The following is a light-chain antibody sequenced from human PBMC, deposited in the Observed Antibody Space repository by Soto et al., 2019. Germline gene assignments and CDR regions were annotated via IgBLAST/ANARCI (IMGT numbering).Light chain of an antibody. CDR1: PGAVTSGHY. Sequence: QAVVTQEPSLTVSPGGTYTLTWGAIPGAVTSGHYPYWFQQKPGQAPRTLIYDTSNKHSWTPARFSGSLLGGKAALTLSGAQPEDEAEYYCLLSYSGARVFGGGTKLTVL. CDR2: DTS. V-gene: IGLV7-46*01. CDR3: LLSYSGARV. J-gene: IGLJ3*02.